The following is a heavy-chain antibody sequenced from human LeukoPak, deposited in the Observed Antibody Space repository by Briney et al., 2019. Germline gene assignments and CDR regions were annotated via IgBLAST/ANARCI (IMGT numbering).Heavy chain of an antibody. J-gene: IGHJ4*02. CDR2: LDLEDGET. D-gene: IGHD2-2*01. CDR1: GYTLTELS. Sequence: GASVKVSCTVSGYTLTELSMHWVRQAPGKGLGWVGGLDLEDGETIYAQKFQGRVTMTEDTSTDTAYMELSSLRSEDPAVYYCATPDAYCSSTSCFLFYWGQGTLVTVSS. CDR3: ATPDAYCSSTSCFLFY. V-gene: IGHV1-24*01.